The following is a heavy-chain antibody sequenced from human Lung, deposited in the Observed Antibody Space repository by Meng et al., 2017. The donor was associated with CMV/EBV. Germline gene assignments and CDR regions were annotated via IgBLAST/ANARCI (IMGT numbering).Heavy chain of an antibody. Sequence: GESLKISCAASGFTFSSYGMHWVRQAPGKGLEWVAFIRYDATNKYYADSVQGRFSISRHNSKNTVYLQMHSLRAEDTAVYYCAKEVGGSYRVYNWFDPWGQGXLVTVSS. D-gene: IGHD1-26*01. CDR3: AKEVGGSYRVYNWFDP. CDR1: GFTFSSYG. J-gene: IGHJ5*02. V-gene: IGHV3-30*02. CDR2: IRYDATNK.